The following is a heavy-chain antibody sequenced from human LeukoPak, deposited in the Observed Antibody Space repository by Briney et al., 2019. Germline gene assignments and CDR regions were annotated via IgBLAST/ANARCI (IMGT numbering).Heavy chain of an antibody. J-gene: IGHJ1*01. CDR3: ARGSRTYYYDSSGYRRGYFQH. CDR1: GGXXXSYY. Sequence: SGGXXXSYYWSWIRQPPGKGLEWIGYIYYSGSTNYNPSLKSRVTISVDTSKNQFSLKLSSVTAADTAVYYCARGSRTYYYDSSGYRRGYFQHWGQGTLVTVSS. V-gene: IGHV4-59*01. CDR2: IYYSGST. D-gene: IGHD3-22*01.